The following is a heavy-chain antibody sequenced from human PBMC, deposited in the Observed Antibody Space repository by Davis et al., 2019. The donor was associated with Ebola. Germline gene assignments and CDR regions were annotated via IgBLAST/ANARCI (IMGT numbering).Heavy chain of an antibody. CDR1: DFTFSNAW. J-gene: IGHJ4*02. D-gene: IGHD4-17*01. CDR3: NTLRPVHLMTRMTNMGDY. CDR2: IKSEMDGGTT. V-gene: IGHV3-15*07. Sequence: GESLKISCTASDFTFSNAWMNWVRQAPGKGLEWVGRIKSEMDGGTTDYAAPVKGRFTISRADSKYILYMEMNSLKTEDGGMYYCNTLRPVHLMTRMTNMGDYWGQGSLVIVSS.